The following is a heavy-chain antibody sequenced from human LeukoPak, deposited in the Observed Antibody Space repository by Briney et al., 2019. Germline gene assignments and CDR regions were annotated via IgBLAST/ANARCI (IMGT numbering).Heavy chain of an antibody. J-gene: IGHJ4*02. CDR2: IFRSGST. Sequence: PAGTLSLTCAVSGASISSDTWWSWVRQSPEKGLEWLGDIFRSGSTHYNPSLKSRVTMSVDKSKNQFSLRLTSVTAADTAVYYCASPSGASSSWGQGLLVTVSS. D-gene: IGHD3-10*01. CDR3: ASPSGASSS. CDR1: GASISSDTW. V-gene: IGHV4-4*02.